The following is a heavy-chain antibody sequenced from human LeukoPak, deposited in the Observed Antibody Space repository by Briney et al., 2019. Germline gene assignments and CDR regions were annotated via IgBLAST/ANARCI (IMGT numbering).Heavy chain of an antibody. CDR2: IYYSGST. CDR1: GGSISSGGYY. V-gene: IGHV4-31*03. Sequence: PSETLSLTCTVSGGSISSGGYYWSWIRQHPGKSLEWIGYIYYSGSTYYNPSLKSRVTISVDTSKNQFSLKLSSVTAADTAVYYCARVLDGYNLDYWDQGTLVTVSS. CDR3: ARVLDGYNLDY. J-gene: IGHJ4*02. D-gene: IGHD5-24*01.